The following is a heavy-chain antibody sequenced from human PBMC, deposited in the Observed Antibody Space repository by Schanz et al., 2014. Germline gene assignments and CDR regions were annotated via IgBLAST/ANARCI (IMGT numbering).Heavy chain of an antibody. CDR2: ISHDGSNK. CDR3: VKGGTNTLDS. J-gene: IGHJ4*02. V-gene: IGHV3-30*18. CDR1: RFTFNAYD. Sequence: QVHLVESGGGVVRPGGSLRLSCAASRFTFNAYDMYWIRQAPGKGLEWVALISHDGSNKNSADSVKGRFTISRDTSKNTLYLQMNSLRGDDTAIYYCVKGGTNTLDSWGQGTLVTVSS.